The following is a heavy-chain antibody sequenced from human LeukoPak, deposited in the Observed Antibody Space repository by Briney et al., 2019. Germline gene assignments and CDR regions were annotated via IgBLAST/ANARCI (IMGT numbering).Heavy chain of an antibody. V-gene: IGHV5-51*01. J-gene: IGHJ3*02. D-gene: IGHD2-2*01. CDR1: GYGFTSYW. CDR2: IYPGDSDT. CDR3: ARRSKVGDDAFDI. Sequence: GESLKISCKGSGYGFTSYWIGWVRQMPGKGLEWMGIIYPGDSDTRYSPSFQGQVTISADKSISTAYLQWSSLKASDTAMYYCARRSKVGDDAFDIWGQGTMVTVSS.